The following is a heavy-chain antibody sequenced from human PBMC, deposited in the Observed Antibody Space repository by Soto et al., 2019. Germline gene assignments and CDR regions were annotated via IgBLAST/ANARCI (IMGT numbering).Heavy chain of an antibody. CDR1: GFTFSDYA. Sequence: EVQLLESGGGLVQPGGSLRLSCAASGFTFSDYAMSWVRQAPGKGLEWVSVISVSGGSTYYADSVKGRFTISRDNSKNTLYLQMNNLRAEDTAVYYCAKSHVFHYYYYGMDVWGQGTTVTVSS. D-gene: IGHD2-8*01. J-gene: IGHJ6*02. CDR3: AKSHVFHYYYYGMDV. CDR2: ISVSGGST. V-gene: IGHV3-23*01.